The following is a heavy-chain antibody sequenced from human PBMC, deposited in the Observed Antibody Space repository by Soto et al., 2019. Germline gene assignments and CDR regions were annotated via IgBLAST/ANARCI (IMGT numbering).Heavy chain of an antibody. J-gene: IGHJ3*02. D-gene: IGHD3-3*01. Sequence: QVQLVQSGAEVKKPGSSVKVSCKASGGTFSTYAISWVRQAPGQGLEWMGGIIPIFGTAKYAQKFQGRVTITAEESTITDYMELSSLRSEDTAVYYCAREIFGVIISGGRDAFDIWGQGTMVTVSS. CDR1: GGTFSTYA. V-gene: IGHV1-69*01. CDR3: AREIFGVIISGGRDAFDI. CDR2: IIPIFGTA.